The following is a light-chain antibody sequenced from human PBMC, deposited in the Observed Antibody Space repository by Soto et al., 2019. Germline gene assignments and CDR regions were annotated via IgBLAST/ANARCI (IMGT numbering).Light chain of an antibody. Sequence: EIVLTQSPGTLSLSPGERATLSCRASQSVSSSYLAWCQQKPGQAPRLLIYAASSRATGIPDRFSGSGSGTDFTLTISRLQPADFAVYYCQQFGSSTWTLGQGTKVDIK. V-gene: IGKV3-20*01. CDR1: QSVSSSY. J-gene: IGKJ1*01. CDR3: QQFGSSTWT. CDR2: AAS.